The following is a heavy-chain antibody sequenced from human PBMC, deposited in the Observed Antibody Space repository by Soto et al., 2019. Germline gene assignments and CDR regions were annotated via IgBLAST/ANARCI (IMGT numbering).Heavy chain of an antibody. CDR1: GFTFSNAW. J-gene: IGHJ6*02. CDR2: IKSKTDGGTT. CDR3: TTDEGATDMYYYYYGMDV. D-gene: IGHD1-26*01. V-gene: IGHV3-15*01. Sequence: EVQLVESGGGLVKPGGSLRLSCAASGFTFSNAWMSWVRQAPGKGLEWVGRIKSKTDGGTTDYAAPVKGRFTISRDDSKNTLYLQMNCLKTEDTAVYYCTTDEGATDMYYYYYGMDVWGQGTTVTVSS.